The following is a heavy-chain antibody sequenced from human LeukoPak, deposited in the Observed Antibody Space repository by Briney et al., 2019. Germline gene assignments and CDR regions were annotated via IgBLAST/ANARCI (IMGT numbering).Heavy chain of an antibody. CDR2: IYYSGST. J-gene: IGHJ4*02. Sequence: PSETLSLTCTVSGGSISSYYWSWIRQPPGKGLEWIGYIYYSGSTNYNLSLKSRVTISVDTSKNQFSLKLSSVTAADTAVYYCARGMTTVTPFFDYWGQGTLVTVSS. CDR3: ARGMTTVTPFFDY. V-gene: IGHV4-59*01. D-gene: IGHD4-17*01. CDR1: GGSISSYY.